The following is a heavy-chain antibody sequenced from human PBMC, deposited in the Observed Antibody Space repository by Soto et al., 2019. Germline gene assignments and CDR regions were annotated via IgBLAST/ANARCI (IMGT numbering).Heavy chain of an antibody. CDR3: ARAPYGSGPHYYYGMDV. J-gene: IGHJ6*02. CDR2: IGTAGDT. D-gene: IGHD3-10*01. Sequence: GGSLRLSCAASGFTFSSYDMHWVRQATGKGLEWVSAIGTAGDTYYPGSVKGRFTISRENAKNSLYLQMNSQRAGDTAVYYCARAPYGSGPHYYYGMDVWGQGTTVTVSS. CDR1: GFTFSSYD. V-gene: IGHV3-13*04.